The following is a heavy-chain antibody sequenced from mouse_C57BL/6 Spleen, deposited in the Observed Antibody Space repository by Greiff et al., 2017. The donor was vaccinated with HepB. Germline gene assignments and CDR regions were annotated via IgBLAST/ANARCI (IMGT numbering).Heavy chain of an antibody. CDR1: GFPFSSYV. Sequence: EVQWVASGGGLVTPGGSLTLSCSASGFPFSSYVLHCVRPSPDKGLEWVAYISSGSSTIYYADTVKGRFTISRDNAKNTLFLQMTSLRSEDTAMYYCARRYYYGSSYGFAYWGQGTLVTVSA. J-gene: IGHJ3*01. CDR3: ARRYYYGSSYGFAY. V-gene: IGHV5-17*01. D-gene: IGHD1-1*01. CDR2: ISSGSSTI.